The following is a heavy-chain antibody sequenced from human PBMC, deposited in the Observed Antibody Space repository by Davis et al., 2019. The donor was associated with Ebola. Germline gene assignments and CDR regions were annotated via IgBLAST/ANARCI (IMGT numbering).Heavy chain of an antibody. V-gene: IGHV3-23*01. J-gene: IGHJ3*02. D-gene: IGHD1-26*01. Sequence: GGSLRLSCAASGFTFSSFAMTWARQAPWKGLEWVSTHGTSGDTYYADSVKGRFTISRDNSKNTLYLQMNGLRVEDTAIYYCAKDTSNIWFDIWGQGTMVTVSS. CDR2: HGTSGDT. CDR1: GFTFSSFA. CDR3: AKDTSNIWFDI.